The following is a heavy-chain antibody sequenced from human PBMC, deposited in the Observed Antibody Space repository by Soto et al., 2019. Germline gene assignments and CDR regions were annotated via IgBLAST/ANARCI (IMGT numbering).Heavy chain of an antibody. CDR2: IYYSGST. CDR1: GGSISSGDYY. CDR3: ARGTYYDFWSGPNWFDP. D-gene: IGHD3-3*01. V-gene: IGHV4-30-4*01. J-gene: IGHJ5*02. Sequence: QVQLQESGPGLVKPSQTLSLTCTVSGGSISSGDYYWSWIRQPPGKGLEWIGYIYYSGSTYYNPSLKSRVTISVATSKNQFSLKLSSVTAADTAVYYCARGTYYDFWSGPNWFDPWGQGTLVTVSS.